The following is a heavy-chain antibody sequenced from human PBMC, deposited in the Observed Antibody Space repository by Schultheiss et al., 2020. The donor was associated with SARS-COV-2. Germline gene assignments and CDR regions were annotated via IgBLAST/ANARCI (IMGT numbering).Heavy chain of an antibody. Sequence: SQTLSLTCTVSGGSISSYYWSWIRQPPGKGLEWIGYIYYSGSTYYNPSLKSRVTISVDTSKNQFSLKLSSVTAADTAVYYCARTPLYGDYDDYWGQGTLVTVSS. CDR1: GGSISSYY. D-gene: IGHD4-17*01. CDR3: ARTPLYGDYDDY. J-gene: IGHJ4*02. V-gene: IGHV4-59*06. CDR2: IYYSGST.